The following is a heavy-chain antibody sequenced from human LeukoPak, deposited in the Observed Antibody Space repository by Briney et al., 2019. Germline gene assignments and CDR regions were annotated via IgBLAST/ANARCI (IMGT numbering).Heavy chain of an antibody. J-gene: IGHJ6*02. Sequence: SETLSLTCTVSGDSLSNYSWSWIRQPAGKGLEWIGRRHSSGTTNYNPSFKSRVTMSVDTSKNHFSLRVSSVTAADTAVYYCASATPQKTGSGSYLPADYYYYGLDVWGQGTTVTVSS. CDR1: GDSLSNYS. V-gene: IGHV4-4*07. CDR2: RHSSGTT. D-gene: IGHD3-10*01. CDR3: ASATPQKTGSGSYLPADYYYYGLDV.